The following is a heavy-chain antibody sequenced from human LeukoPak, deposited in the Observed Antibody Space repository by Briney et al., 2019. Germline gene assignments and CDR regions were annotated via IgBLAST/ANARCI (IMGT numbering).Heavy chain of an antibody. CDR1: GFTFSSYA. CDR3: ARDGDIVVVITGAFDI. Sequence: GGSLRLSCAASGFTFSSYAMHWVCQAPGKGLEWVAVISYDGSNKYYADSVKGRFTISRDNFKNTLYLQMNSLRAEDTAVYYCARDGDIVVVITGAFDIWGQGTMVTVSS. D-gene: IGHD3-22*01. CDR2: ISYDGSNK. V-gene: IGHV3-30-3*01. J-gene: IGHJ3*02.